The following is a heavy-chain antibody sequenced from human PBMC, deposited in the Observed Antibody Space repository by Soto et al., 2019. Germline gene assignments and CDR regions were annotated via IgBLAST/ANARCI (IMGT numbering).Heavy chain of an antibody. CDR1: GYTFTSYY. J-gene: IGHJ6*03. D-gene: IGHD3-3*01. CDR3: ARDLPLEWSLSSSSGYYNYMDV. V-gene: IGHV1-46*01. Sequence: ASVKVSCKASGYTFTSYYMHWVRQAPGQGLEWMGIINPNSGSTSYAQKFQGRVTMTTDTSTSTAYMELRSLRSDDTAVYYCARDLPLEWSLSSSSGYYNYMDVWGKGTTVTVSS. CDR2: INPNSGST.